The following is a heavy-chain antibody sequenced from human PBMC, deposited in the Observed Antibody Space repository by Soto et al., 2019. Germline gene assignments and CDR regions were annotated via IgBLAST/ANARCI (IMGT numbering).Heavy chain of an antibody. Sequence: QVRLVESGGGVVQPGRSLRLSCAASGFNFGVFGMHWVRQAPGKGLEWLSVLSYEGSEEYYADSVRGRFTISRDNSKNTLFLQMDSLRVDDTGVYYCALTRQSSLLEVAGPGFEYWGQGTLVTVS. D-gene: IGHD6-19*01. CDR3: ALTRQSSLLEVAGPGFEY. V-gene: IGHV3-30*03. CDR1: GFNFGVFG. J-gene: IGHJ4*02. CDR2: LSYEGSEE.